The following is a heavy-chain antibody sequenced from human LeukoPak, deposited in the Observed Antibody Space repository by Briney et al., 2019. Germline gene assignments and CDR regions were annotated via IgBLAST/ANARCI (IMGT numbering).Heavy chain of an antibody. CDR3: ARDEGYRAYYYYGMDV. D-gene: IGHD5-18*01. J-gene: IGHJ6*02. CDR2: IIPIFGTA. V-gene: IGHV1-69*05. Sequence: SVKVSCKASGGTLSSYAISWVRQAPGQGLEWMGGIIPIFGTANYAQKLQGRVTMTTDTSTSTAYMELRSLRSDDTAVYYCARDEGYRAYYYYGMDVWGQGTTVTVSS. CDR1: GGTLSSYA.